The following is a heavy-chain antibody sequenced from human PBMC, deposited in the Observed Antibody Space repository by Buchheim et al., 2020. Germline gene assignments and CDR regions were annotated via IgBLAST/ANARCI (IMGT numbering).Heavy chain of an antibody. D-gene: IGHD6-19*01. CDR3: ARDRGAVAGDYFDY. J-gene: IGHJ4*02. V-gene: IGHV3-11*01. CDR2: ISSSGRIM. CDR1: GFSLSDYF. Sequence: QVHLVESGGGLVKPGGSLRLSCAASGFSLSDYFMSWIRQAPGKGPEWLSFISSSGRIMSYADSVKGRFTVSRDNAKNSLSLEMRRLRAEDTAVYYCARDRGAVAGDYFDYWGQGTL.